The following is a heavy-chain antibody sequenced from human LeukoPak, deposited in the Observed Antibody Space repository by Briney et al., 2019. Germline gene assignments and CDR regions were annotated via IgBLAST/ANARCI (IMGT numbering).Heavy chain of an antibody. D-gene: IGHD5-12*01. Sequence: SETLSLTCTVSGGSISSYYWSWIRQPPGKGLEWIGYIYYSGSTNYNPSLKSRVTISVDTSKNQFSLKLSSVTAADTAVYYCARQVATNRLVDYWGQGTLVTVSS. J-gene: IGHJ4*02. CDR1: GGSISSYY. CDR2: IYYSGST. V-gene: IGHV4-59*08. CDR3: ARQVATNRLVDY.